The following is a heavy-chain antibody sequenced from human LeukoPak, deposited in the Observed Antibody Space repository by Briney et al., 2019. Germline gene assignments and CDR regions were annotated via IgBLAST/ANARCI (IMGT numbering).Heavy chain of an antibody. CDR1: GFTFDDYA. V-gene: IGHV3-9*01. D-gene: IGHD1-14*01. CDR2: ISWNSGSI. CDR3: ARVTAGFDI. J-gene: IGHJ3*02. Sequence: GGSLRLSCAASGFTFDDYAMHWVRQAPGKGLEWVSGISWNSGSIGYADSVKGRFTISRDNAKNSLYLQKNSLRAEDTALYYCARVTAGFDIWGQGTMVTVSS.